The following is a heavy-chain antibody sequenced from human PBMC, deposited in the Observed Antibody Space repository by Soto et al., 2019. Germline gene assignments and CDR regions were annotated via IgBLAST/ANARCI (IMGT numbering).Heavy chain of an antibody. D-gene: IGHD3-3*01. Sequence: GGSLRLSCAASGFTVSSNYMSWVRQAPGKGLEWVSVIYSGGSTYYADSVKGRFTISRHNSKNTLYLQMNSLRAEDTAVYYCARAGNTIFGVYYYYYMDVWGKGTTVTVSS. V-gene: IGHV3-53*04. CDR2: IYSGGST. J-gene: IGHJ6*03. CDR1: GFTVSSNY. CDR3: ARAGNTIFGVYYYYYMDV.